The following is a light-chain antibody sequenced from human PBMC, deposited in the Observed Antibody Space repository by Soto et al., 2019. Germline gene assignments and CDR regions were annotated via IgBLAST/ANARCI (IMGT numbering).Light chain of an antibody. Sequence: EIVLTQSPGTLSLSPGERATLSCRASQSVSSSYLAWYQQKPGQAPRLLIYGASSRATGIPDRFSGSGSGTDFTLTISRLEPEDFALYYCQQSKTWPWTFGQGTKVEI. CDR1: QSVSSSY. J-gene: IGKJ1*01. V-gene: IGKV3-20*01. CDR3: QQSKTWPWT. CDR2: GAS.